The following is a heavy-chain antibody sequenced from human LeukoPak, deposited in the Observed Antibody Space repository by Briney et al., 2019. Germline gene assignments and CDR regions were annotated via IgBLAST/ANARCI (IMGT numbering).Heavy chain of an antibody. V-gene: IGHV1-3*01. CDR3: ARRLGYCRGGSCGPGGWFDP. Sequence: GASVEVSCKASGYTFTDYALHWVRQVPAQRLEWMGWINAGNGNTKYSQKFQGRVTITRDTSASTAYMELSSPRSEDTAVSYCARRLGYCRGGSCGPGGWFDPWGQGTLVTVSS. D-gene: IGHD2-15*01. CDR1: GYTFTDYA. J-gene: IGHJ5*02. CDR2: INAGNGNT.